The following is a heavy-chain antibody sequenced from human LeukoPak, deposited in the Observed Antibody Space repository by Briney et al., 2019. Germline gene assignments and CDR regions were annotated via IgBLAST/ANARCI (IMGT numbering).Heavy chain of an antibody. D-gene: IGHD6-13*01. CDR1: GFTFSSYA. J-gene: IGHJ5*02. CDR2: IRGSGGDT. Sequence: GGSLRLSCAASGFTFSSYAMSWVRQALGKGLEWVSDIRGSGGDTYYADSVKGRFIISRDNSKNTLYLQMNSLRAEDTAVYYCAKVPYSSSWYWFDPWGQGTLVTVSS. CDR3: AKVPYSSSWYWFDP. V-gene: IGHV3-23*01.